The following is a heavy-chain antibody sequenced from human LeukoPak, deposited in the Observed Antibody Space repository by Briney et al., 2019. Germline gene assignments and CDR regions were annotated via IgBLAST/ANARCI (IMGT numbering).Heavy chain of an antibody. CDR2: INPNNDGT. D-gene: IGHD6-19*01. J-gene: IGHJ4*02. V-gene: IGHV1-2*06. CDR3: ARISSGWSYDY. Sequence: GASVKVSCKASGYTFTAYYIHWVRQAPGQGLEWMGRINPNNDGTNYAQKFQGRVTMTRDTSISTAYMELSRLRSDDTAVYYCARISSGWSYDYWGQGTLVTVSS. CDR1: GYTFTAYY.